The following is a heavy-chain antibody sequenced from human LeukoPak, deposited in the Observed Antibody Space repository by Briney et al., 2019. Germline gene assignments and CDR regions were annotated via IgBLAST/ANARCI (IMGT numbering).Heavy chain of an antibody. V-gene: IGHV1-18*01. CDR3: ARWSSIVGATGVGGYFDY. CDR2: ISAYNGNT. J-gene: IGHJ4*02. CDR1: GYTFTSYG. Sequence: ASVKVSCKASGYTFTSYGISWVRQAPGQGLEWMGWISAYNGNTNYAQKLQGRVAMTTDTSTSTAYMELRSLRSDDTAVYYCARWSSIVGATGVGGYFDYWGQGTLVTVSS. D-gene: IGHD1-26*01.